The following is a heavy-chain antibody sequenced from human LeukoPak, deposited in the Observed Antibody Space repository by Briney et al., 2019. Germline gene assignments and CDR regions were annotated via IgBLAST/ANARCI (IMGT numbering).Heavy chain of an antibody. CDR1: GYTFTGYC. Sequence: ASVKVSCKASGYTFTGYCMHWVRQAPGQGLEWMGWINPNSGGTNYAQRFQGRVTMTRDTSISTAYMELSRLRSEDTAVYYCATDRAIVVAWGFDIWGQGTMVTVSS. CDR3: ATDRAIVVAWGFDI. D-gene: IGHD3-22*01. CDR2: INPNSGGT. J-gene: IGHJ3*02. V-gene: IGHV1-2*02.